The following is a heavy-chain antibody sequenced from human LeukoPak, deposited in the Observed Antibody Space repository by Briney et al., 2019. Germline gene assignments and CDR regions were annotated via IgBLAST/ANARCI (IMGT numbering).Heavy chain of an antibody. CDR2: INHSGST. Sequence: GSLRLSCAASGFTVDDTYMSWIRQPPGKGLEWIGEINHSGSTNYNPSLKSRVTISVDTSKNQFSLKLSSVTAADTAVYYCARWATLQFDYWGQGTLVTVSS. CDR3: ARWATLQFDY. V-gene: IGHV4-34*01. CDR1: GFTVDDTY. J-gene: IGHJ4*02. D-gene: IGHD5-12*01.